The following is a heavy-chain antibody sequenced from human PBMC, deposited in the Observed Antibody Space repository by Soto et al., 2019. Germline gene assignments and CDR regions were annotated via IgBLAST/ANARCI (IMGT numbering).Heavy chain of an antibody. D-gene: IGHD3-10*01. CDR1: GGSVSSDGHY. Sequence: PSETLSLTCTVSGGSVSSDGHYWSWIRQPPGKGLEWIGYIYYNGITDYNPSLRSRVTILVDTSKNQFSLKLSSVTAADTAVYFCARASSLIRAIDYWGQGTLVTVS. V-gene: IGHV4-61*08. J-gene: IGHJ4*02. CDR2: IYYNGIT. CDR3: ARASSLIRAIDY.